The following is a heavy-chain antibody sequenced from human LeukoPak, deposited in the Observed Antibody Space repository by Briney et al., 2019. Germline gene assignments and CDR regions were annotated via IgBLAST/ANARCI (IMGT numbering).Heavy chain of an antibody. J-gene: IGHJ4*02. V-gene: IGHV2-70*01. Sequence: SGPALLKPTQPLTLTCTFSGFSLSTRGMCVAWIRQPPVKALEWLALINWGDDKYYTTSLKTRLTISKDTSKNQVVLTMSNMYPVDTATYYCARISYSDTTGYSYFDYWGQGTLVTVSS. CDR2: INWGDDK. CDR3: ARISYSDTTGYSYFDY. CDR1: GFSLSTRGMC. D-gene: IGHD3-22*01.